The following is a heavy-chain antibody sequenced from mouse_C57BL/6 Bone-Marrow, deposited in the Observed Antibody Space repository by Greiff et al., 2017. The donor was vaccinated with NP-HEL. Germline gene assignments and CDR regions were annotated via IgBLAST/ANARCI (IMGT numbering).Heavy chain of an antibody. V-gene: IGHV1-50*01. Sequence: QVQLQQPGAELVKPGASVKLSCKASGYTFTSYWMQWVKQRPGQGLEWIGEIDPSDSYTNYNQKFKGKATLTVDTSSSTAYMQLSSLTSEDSAVYYCAREGNYGGAMDYWGRGTAVTVTA. CDR1: GYTFTSYW. CDR3: AREGNYGGAMDY. CDR2: IDPSDSYT. J-gene: IGHJ4*01. D-gene: IGHD2-1*01.